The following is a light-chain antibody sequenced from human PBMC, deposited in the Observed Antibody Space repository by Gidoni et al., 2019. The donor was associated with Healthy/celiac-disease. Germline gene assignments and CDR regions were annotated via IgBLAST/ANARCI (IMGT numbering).Light chain of an antibody. CDR1: QGISNY. V-gene: IGKV1-27*01. Sequence: DIKMTQSPSSLSASVGDRVTITCRASQGISNYLAWYQQKPGKVPKLLIYAASTLQSGVPSRFSGSGSGTDFTLTISSLQPEDVATYYCQKYNSAPRGVTFGQGTRLEIK. CDR3: QKYNSAPRGVT. J-gene: IGKJ5*01. CDR2: AAS.